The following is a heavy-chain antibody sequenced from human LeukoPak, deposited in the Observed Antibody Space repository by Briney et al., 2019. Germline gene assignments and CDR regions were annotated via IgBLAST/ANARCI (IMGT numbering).Heavy chain of an antibody. CDR2: VFYSGSA. Sequence: SETLSLTCSVSGGSITSSSHYWAWIRQSPGKGLEWIGSVFYSGSAYYNPSLKSRLTISVDTSNNQFSLKLSSVTAADTAVYYCASSLPDSSGYYYGPLFDYWGQGTLVTVSS. V-gene: IGHV4-39*01. CDR3: ASSLPDSSGYYYGPLFDY. D-gene: IGHD3-22*01. J-gene: IGHJ4*02. CDR1: GGSITSSSHY.